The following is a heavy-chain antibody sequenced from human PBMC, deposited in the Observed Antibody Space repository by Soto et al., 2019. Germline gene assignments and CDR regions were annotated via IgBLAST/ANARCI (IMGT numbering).Heavy chain of an antibody. CDR3: ARDYSSNWFGN. CDR2: IYYSAGT. V-gene: IGHV4-61*01. J-gene: IGHJ5*02. D-gene: IGHD6-19*01. CDR1: GGSVSSGSSY. Sequence: HVQLQESAPGLVKPSETLSLTCTVSGGSVSSGSSYWSWIRQSPGKGLEWIGTIYYSAGTKYNPSLKSRATISIDTSKTQFSLKLSSVTAADTAVYYWARDYSSNWFGNWGQRTVVTVSS.